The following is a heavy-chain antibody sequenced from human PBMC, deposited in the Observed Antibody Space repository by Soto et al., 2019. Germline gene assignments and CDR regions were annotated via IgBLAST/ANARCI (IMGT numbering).Heavy chain of an antibody. V-gene: IGHV4-4*03. CDR1: NGSMRCRKR. CDR3: ASKFGELLADAFDI. J-gene: IGHJ3*02. CDR2: IYHSGSI. D-gene: IGHD3-10*01. Sequence: PEARCLTCTGSNGSMRCRKRWAWGRQTPGKGMEWIGEIYHSGSINHNPSLKSRVTMSVDKSKNQFSLKMTSVTAADTGVYYCASKFGELLADAFDIWGQGTVVT.